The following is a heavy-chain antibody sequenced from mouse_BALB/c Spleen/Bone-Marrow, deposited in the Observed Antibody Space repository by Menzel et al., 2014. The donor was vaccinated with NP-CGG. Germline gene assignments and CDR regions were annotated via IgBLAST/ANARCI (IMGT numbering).Heavy chain of an antibody. CDR2: ISSGSSTI. V-gene: IGHV5-17*02. CDR1: GFTFSSFG. CDR3: VRGGNWDDFDH. Sequence: EVKLMESGGGLVQPGGSRKLSCAASGFTFSSFGMHWVRQAPEKGLEWVAYISSGSSTIYYADTVKGRFTISRDNPKNTLFLQMTSLRSEDTAMYYCVRGGNWDDFDHWGQGTTLTVSS. D-gene: IGHD4-1*01. J-gene: IGHJ2*01.